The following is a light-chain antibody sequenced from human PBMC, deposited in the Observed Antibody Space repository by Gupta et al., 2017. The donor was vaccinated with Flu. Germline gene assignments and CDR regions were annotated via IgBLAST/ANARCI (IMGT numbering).Light chain of an antibody. V-gene: IGLV3-21*02. Sequence: SYVLTQAPSVSGAPGQTARITCGRNNSGSKSVNWYQKKPGQAPVLVVYDDCDRPSGIPERFSGSNSGNTATLTISRVEGGDEADYYCQVWDGGSDHPRVFGGGTKLTVL. J-gene: IGLJ3*02. CDR2: DDC. CDR3: QVWDGGSDHPRV. CDR1: NSGSKS.